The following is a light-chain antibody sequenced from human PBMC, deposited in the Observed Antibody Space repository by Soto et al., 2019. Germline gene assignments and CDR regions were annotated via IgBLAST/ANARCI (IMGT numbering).Light chain of an antibody. CDR1: SSNIGAGYD. J-gene: IGLJ2*01. CDR3: QSYDSSLSGVL. CDR2: DNT. Sequence: QSVLTQPPSVSGAPGQRVTISCTGSSSNIGAGYDVQWYQQLPGTAPKLLIYDNTNRPSGVPDRFSGSKSGTSASLVITGLQAEDEADYYCQSYDSSLSGVLFGGGTKVTVL. V-gene: IGLV1-40*01.